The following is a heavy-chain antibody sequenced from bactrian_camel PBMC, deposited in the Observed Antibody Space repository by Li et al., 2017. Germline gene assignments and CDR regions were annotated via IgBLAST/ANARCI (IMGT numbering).Heavy chain of an antibody. CDR1: VYSTRYSTRC. V-gene: IGHV3S1*01. D-gene: IGHD3*01. J-gene: IGHJ4*01. CDR2: LLTGTYIT. CDR3: AAATTWNMGWLQPDEYAY. Sequence: HVQLVESGGGSVQAGGSLRLSCAVSVYSTRYSTRCMGWFRQAPGKEREAVAVLLTGTYITAYSDSVKGRFTISEERDTHTYFLQMDNLRPDDSAMYYCAAATTWNMGWLQPDEYAYWGQGTQVTVS.